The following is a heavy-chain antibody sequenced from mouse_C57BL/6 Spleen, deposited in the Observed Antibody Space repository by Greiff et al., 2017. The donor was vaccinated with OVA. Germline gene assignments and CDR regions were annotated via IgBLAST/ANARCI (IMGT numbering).Heavy chain of an antibody. J-gene: IGHJ4*01. CDR2: INPNNGGT. Sequence: EVQLQQSGPELVKPGASVKISCKASGYTFTDYYMNWVKQSHGKSLEWIGDINPNNGGTSYNQKFKGKATLTVDKSSSTAYMELRSLTSEDSAVYYCARGVLPMDYWGQGTSVTVSS. CDR1: GYTFTDYY. CDR3: ARGVLPMDY. D-gene: IGHD1-1*01. V-gene: IGHV1-26*01.